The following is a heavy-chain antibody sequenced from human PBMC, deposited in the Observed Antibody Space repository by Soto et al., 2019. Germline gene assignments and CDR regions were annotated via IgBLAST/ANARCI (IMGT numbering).Heavy chain of an antibody. Sequence: SETLSLTCAVSASSISSAYFWGWIRQPPGKGLEWIATIFHTGGTYYNPSLKSRVTISVDTSNNQFSLRLNSVTAADTALYSFSRTWRAGGTPADAFDIWGRGKMGAV. J-gene: IGHJ3*02. D-gene: IGHD2-15*01. V-gene: IGHV4-38-2*01. CDR1: ASSISSAYF. CDR3: SRTWRAGGTPADAFDI. CDR2: IFHTGGT.